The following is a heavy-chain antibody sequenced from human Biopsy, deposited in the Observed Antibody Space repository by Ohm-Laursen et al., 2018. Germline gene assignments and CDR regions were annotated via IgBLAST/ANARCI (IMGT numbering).Heavy chain of an antibody. CDR3: AKNLAVASYALDI. Sequence: GTLSLTCAVSGGSLSAYYWYWIRQSPGKGLERIGVIKHRGFTSNNPSLKSRVTISLDTSTTQFSLKLRSVTAADTAVYYCAKNLAVASYALDIWGQGTMVTVSS. V-gene: IGHV4-34*01. J-gene: IGHJ3*02. CDR2: IKHRGFT. D-gene: IGHD2/OR15-2a*01. CDR1: GGSLSAYY.